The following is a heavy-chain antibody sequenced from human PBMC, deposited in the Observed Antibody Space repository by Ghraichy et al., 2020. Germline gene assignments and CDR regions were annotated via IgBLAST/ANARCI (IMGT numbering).Heavy chain of an antibody. Sequence: ASVKVSCKASGYTFTSYGISWVRQAPGQGLEWMGWISTYNGNSNYAQKFQGRVTMTRDTSTSTAYMELRSLRIDDTAVYYCARGIVVADDSWGQGTLVTVSS. J-gene: IGHJ4*02. D-gene: IGHD6-19*01. CDR2: ISTYNGNS. CDR1: GYTFTSYG. CDR3: ARGIVVADDS. V-gene: IGHV1-18*01.